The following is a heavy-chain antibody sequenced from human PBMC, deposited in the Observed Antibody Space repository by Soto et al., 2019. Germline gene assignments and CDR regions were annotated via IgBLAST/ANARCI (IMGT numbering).Heavy chain of an antibody. CDR3: TTSQRGSYHDAFDI. J-gene: IGHJ3*02. Sequence: PGGSLRLSCAASGFTFSNAWMNWVRQAPGKGLEWVGRIKSKTDGGTTDYAAPVKGRFTISRDDSKNTLYLQMNSLKTEDTAVYYCTTSQRGSYHDAFDIWGQGTMVTVSS. V-gene: IGHV3-15*07. CDR2: IKSKTDGGTT. CDR1: GFTFSNAW. D-gene: IGHD1-26*01.